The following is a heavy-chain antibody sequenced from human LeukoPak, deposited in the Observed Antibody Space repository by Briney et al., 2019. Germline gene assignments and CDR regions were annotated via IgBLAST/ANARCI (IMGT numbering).Heavy chain of an antibody. CDR3: ASTFADYCGGDCYPYYFDY. CDR2: IIPIFGTA. V-gene: IGHV1-69*05. CDR1: GGTFSSYA. J-gene: IGHJ4*02. Sequence: SVKVSCKASGGTFSSYAISWVRRAPGQGLEWMGGIIPIFGTANYAQKFQGRVTITTDESTSTAYMELSSLRSEDTAVYYCASTFADYCGGDCYPYYFDYWGQGTLVTVSS. D-gene: IGHD2-21*02.